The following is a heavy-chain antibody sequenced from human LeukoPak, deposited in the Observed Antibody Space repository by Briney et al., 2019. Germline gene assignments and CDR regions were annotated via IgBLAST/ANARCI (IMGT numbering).Heavy chain of an antibody. J-gene: IGHJ4*02. CDR2: IRSKAYGGTT. V-gene: IGHV3-49*04. Sequence: GGSLRLSCTGSGFTFGDYAVIWVRQAPGRGLEWVGFIRSKAYGGTTEYAASVKGRFTISRDDSKSIAYLQMDSLKTEDTAVYYCTRDYGDCKGDYWGQGTLVTVSS. D-gene: IGHD4-17*01. CDR3: TRDYGDCKGDY. CDR1: GFTFGDYA.